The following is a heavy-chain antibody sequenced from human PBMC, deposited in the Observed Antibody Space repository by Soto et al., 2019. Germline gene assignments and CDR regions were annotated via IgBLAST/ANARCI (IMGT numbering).Heavy chain of an antibody. D-gene: IGHD3-3*01. CDR3: AHRILRTVYGLVTTTAIYFDF. J-gene: IGHJ4*02. CDR2: IYWDDDK. Sequence: QITLNESGPTVVKPAEPLTLTCTFSGFSLTTSGVGVGWIRQSPGKAPEGLALIYWDDDKRYSASLKSRLTITKDNSKNPVVLTMASVEPADTATYYCAHRILRTVYGLVTTTAIYFDFWGQGTPVVVSS. CDR1: GFSLTTSGVG. V-gene: IGHV2-5*02.